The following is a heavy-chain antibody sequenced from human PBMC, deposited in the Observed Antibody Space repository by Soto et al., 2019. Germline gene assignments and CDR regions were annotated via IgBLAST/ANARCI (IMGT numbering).Heavy chain of an antibody. CDR3: AREVPYYDSSGNLDP. Sequence: ASVKVSCKASGGTFSSYAISWVRQAPGQGLEWMGGIIPIFGTANYAQKFQGRVTITADESTSTAYMELSSLRSEDTAVYYCAREVPYYDSSGNLDPWGQGTLVTVSS. V-gene: IGHV1-69*13. CDR1: GGTFSSYA. CDR2: IIPIFGTA. D-gene: IGHD3-22*01. J-gene: IGHJ5*02.